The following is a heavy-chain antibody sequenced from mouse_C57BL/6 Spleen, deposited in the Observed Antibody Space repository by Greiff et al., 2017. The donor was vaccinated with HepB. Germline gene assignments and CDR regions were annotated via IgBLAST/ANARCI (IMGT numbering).Heavy chain of an antibody. CDR1: GYTFTSYW. J-gene: IGHJ4*01. V-gene: IGHV1-64*01. CDR2: IHPNSGST. D-gene: IGHD4-1*01. Sequence: VQLQQPGAELVKPGASVKLSCKASGYTFTSYWMHWVKQRPGQGLEWIGMIHPNSGSTNYNEKFKSKATLTVDKSSSKAYMQLSSLTSEDSAVYYWARGALTSTEVDYWGQGTSVTVSS. CDR3: ARGALTSTEVDY.